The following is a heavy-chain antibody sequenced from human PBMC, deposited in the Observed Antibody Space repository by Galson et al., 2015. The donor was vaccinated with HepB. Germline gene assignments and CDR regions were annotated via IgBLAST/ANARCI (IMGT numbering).Heavy chain of an antibody. Sequence: SVKVSCKASGGTFSSYAISWVRQAPGQGLEWMGGIIPIFGTANYAQKFQGRVTITADESTSTAYMELSSLRSEDTAVYYCARGPYYDILTGYPPTPYYYYYGMDVWGQGTTVTVSS. CDR3: ARGPYYDILTGYPPTPYYYYYGMDV. D-gene: IGHD3-9*01. CDR1: GGTFSSYA. V-gene: IGHV1-69*13. J-gene: IGHJ6*02. CDR2: IIPIFGTA.